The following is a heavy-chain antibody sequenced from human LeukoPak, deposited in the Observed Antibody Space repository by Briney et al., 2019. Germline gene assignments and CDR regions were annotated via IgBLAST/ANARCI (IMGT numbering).Heavy chain of an antibody. CDR2: IYYSGST. V-gene: IGHV4-39*07. CDR3: ARLPYVDIVATAVGAWWFDP. J-gene: IGHJ5*02. Sequence: SETLSLTCTVSGGSISSSSYYWGWIRQPPGKGLEWIGSIYYSGSTYYNPSLKGRVTISVDTSKNQFSLKLSSVTAADTAVYYCARLPYVDIVATAVGAWWFDPWGQGTLVTVSS. CDR1: GGSISSSSYY. D-gene: IGHD5-12*01.